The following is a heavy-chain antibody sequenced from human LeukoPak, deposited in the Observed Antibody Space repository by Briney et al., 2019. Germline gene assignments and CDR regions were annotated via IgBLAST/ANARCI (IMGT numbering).Heavy chain of an antibody. Sequence: GRSLRLSCAASGFTFSSYGMHWVRQAPGKGLEWVAVISYDGSNKYYADSVKGRFTISRDNSKNTIYLQMNSLRVEDTAVYYCAKLSGWTGWFFDYWGQGTVVTVSS. CDR2: ISYDGSNK. D-gene: IGHD6-19*01. V-gene: IGHV3-30*18. CDR1: GFTFSSYG. J-gene: IGHJ4*02. CDR3: AKLSGWTGWFFDY.